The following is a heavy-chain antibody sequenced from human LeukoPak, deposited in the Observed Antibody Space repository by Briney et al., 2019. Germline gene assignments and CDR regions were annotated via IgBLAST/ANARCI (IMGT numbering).Heavy chain of an antibody. CDR1: GFTFSSYE. CDR3: ARSRTRTAYCGGDCYIDYYMDV. V-gene: IGHV3-48*03. CDR2: ISSSGSTI. D-gene: IGHD2-21*02. Sequence: PGGSLRLSCAASGFTFSSYEMNWVRQAPGKGLEWVSYISSSGSTIYYADSVKGRFTISRDNAKNSLYLQMNSLRAEDTAVYYCARSRTRTAYCGGDCYIDYYMDVWGKGTTVTISS. J-gene: IGHJ6*03.